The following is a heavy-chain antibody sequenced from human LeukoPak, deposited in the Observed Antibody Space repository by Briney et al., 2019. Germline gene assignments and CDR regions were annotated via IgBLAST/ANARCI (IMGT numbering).Heavy chain of an antibody. CDR2: IIPIFGTA. Sequence: SVKVSCKASGGTFSSYAISWVRQAPGQGLEWMGGIIPIFGTANYAQKFQGRVTITTDESTSTAYMELSSLRSEDTAVYYCARDHWGIVENGYDYFYYDMDVWGQGATVTVSS. CDR3: ARDHWGIVENGYDYFYYDMDV. J-gene: IGHJ6*02. V-gene: IGHV1-69*05. D-gene: IGHD7-27*01. CDR1: GGTFSSYA.